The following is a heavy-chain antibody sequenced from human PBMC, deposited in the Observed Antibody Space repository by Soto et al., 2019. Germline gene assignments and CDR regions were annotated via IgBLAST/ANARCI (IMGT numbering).Heavy chain of an antibody. V-gene: IGHV4-59*01. CDR3: ASADTVLVTAAALGAFDI. Sequence: PSETLSLTCTVSGGSISSYYWSWIRQPPGKGLEWIGYIYYSGSTNYNPSLKSRVTISVDTSKSQFSLKLSSVTAADTAVYYCASADTVLVTAAALGAFDIWGQGTMVT. CDR1: GGSISSYY. D-gene: IGHD2-2*01. CDR2: IYYSGST. J-gene: IGHJ3*02.